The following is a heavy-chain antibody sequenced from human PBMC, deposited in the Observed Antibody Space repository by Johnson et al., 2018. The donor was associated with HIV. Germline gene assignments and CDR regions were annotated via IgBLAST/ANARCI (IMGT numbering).Heavy chain of an antibody. V-gene: IGHV3-30-3*01. D-gene: IGHD6-13*01. CDR2: ISYDGSNK. Sequence: WVRQAPGKGLEWVAVISYDGSNKYYADSVKGRFTISRDNSKNTLYLQMNSLRAEDTAVYYCASLIAAAGDDAFDIWGQWTMVTVSS. J-gene: IGHJ3*02. CDR3: ASLIAAAGDDAFDI.